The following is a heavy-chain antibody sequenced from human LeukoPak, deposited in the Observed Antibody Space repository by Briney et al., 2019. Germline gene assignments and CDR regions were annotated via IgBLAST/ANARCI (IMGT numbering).Heavy chain of an antibody. CDR2: INPNSGGT. D-gene: IGHD3-10*01. J-gene: IGHJ6*02. V-gene: IGHV1-2*02. CDR1: GYTFTSYY. CDR3: ARAYYYGSGSPYYYYYYGMDV. Sequence: GASVKVSCKASGYTFTSYYMHWVRQAPGQGLEWMGWINPNSGGTNYAQKFQGRVTMTRDTSISTAYMELSRLKSDDTAVYYCARAYYYGSGSPYYYYYYGMDVWGQGTTVTVSS.